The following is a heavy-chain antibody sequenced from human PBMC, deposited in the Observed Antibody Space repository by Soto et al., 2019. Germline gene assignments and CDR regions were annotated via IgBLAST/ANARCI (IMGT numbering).Heavy chain of an antibody. D-gene: IGHD1-1*01. V-gene: IGHV4-30-4*01. CDR2: IYYSGST. CDR3: ARVEPPRGVAEYFQH. Sequence: QVQLQESGPGLVKPSQTLSLTCTVSGGSISSGDYYWSWICQPPGKGLEWIGYIYYSGSTYYNPSLKSRVTISVDTSKNQFSLKLSSVTAADTAVYYCARVEPPRGVAEYFQHWGQGTLVTVSS. J-gene: IGHJ1*01. CDR1: GGSISSGDYY.